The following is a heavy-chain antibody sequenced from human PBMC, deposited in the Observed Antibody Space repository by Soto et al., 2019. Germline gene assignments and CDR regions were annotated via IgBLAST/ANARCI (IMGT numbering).Heavy chain of an antibody. CDR2: ITSTGSST. V-gene: IGHV3-23*01. Sequence: EVQLLESGGGFVQPGGSLRLSCAASGFTFSNYAMTWVRQAPGKGLEWVSAITSTGSSTYYADSVKGRFTIPRDNSKKTLLLQINSLSAVDTAVYYCAKGAEGYVVSSLDFWGQGTLVSVSS. D-gene: IGHD5-12*01. J-gene: IGHJ4*02. CDR3: AKGAEGYVVSSLDF. CDR1: GFTFSNYA.